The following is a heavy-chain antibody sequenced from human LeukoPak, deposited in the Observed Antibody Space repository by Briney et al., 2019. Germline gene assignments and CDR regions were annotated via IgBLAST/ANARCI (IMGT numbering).Heavy chain of an antibody. D-gene: IGHD5-18*01. CDR1: EFTFSNYA. CDR3: AKAAYNYGPFDY. Sequence: GGSLRLSCEASEFTFSNYAMSWVRQAPGKGLEWVSIVNNSGVHTSYADSVKGRFTISRDNSKNTLYLQMNSLRAEDTAVYYCAKAAYNYGPFDYWGQGTLVLVSS. CDR2: VNNSGVHT. V-gene: IGHV3-23*01. J-gene: IGHJ4*02.